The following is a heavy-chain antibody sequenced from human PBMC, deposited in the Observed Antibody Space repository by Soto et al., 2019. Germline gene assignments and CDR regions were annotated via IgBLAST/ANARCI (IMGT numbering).Heavy chain of an antibody. J-gene: IGHJ1*01. CDR2: NSAYNGNT. D-gene: IGHD6-19*01. CDR3: ARDNSGWYRGYFQH. CDR1: GYTFTSYG. V-gene: IGHV1-18*04. Sequence: ASVKVSCKASGYTFTSYGISWVRQAPGQGLEWMGWNSAYNGNTNYAQKLQGRVTMTTDTSTSTAYMELRSLRSDYTAVYYCARDNSGWYRGYFQHWGQGTLVTV.